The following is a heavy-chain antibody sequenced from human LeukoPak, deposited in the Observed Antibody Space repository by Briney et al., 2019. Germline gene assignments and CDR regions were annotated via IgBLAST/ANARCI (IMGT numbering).Heavy chain of an antibody. Sequence: KWLEWVAFIRYDGSNKYYADSVKGRFTISRDNSKNTLYLQMNSLRAEDTAVYYCAKGSFDYWGQGTLVTVSS. D-gene: IGHD6-19*01. V-gene: IGHV3-30*02. CDR3: AKGSFDY. CDR2: IRYDGSNK. J-gene: IGHJ4*02.